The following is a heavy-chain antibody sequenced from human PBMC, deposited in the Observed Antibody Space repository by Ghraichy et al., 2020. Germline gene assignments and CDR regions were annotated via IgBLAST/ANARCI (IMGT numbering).Heavy chain of an antibody. D-gene: IGHD2/OR15-2a*01. CDR1: GGSFSNFG. J-gene: IGHJ6*03. CDR3: ARDSGDLLPQFYFYSFMDV. CDR2: IIPAFGTT. V-gene: IGHV1-69*13. Sequence: SVKVSCKVSGGSFSNFGISWVRQAPGQGLEWLGGIIPAFGTTDYAQRFQGRVIITADESTASAYMELSTLTSEDTAVYYCARDSGDLLPQFYFYSFMDVWGQGTKVTVSS.